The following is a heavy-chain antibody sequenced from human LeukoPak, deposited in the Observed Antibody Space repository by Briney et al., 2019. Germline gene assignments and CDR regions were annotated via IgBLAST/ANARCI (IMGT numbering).Heavy chain of an antibody. V-gene: IGHV3-74*01. Sequence: GGSLSLSCAASGFTFSSYWMHWVRQAPGKGLVWVSRINSDGSSTSYADSVKGRITISRDNAKNTLYLQMNSLRAEDTAVYYCARDIRWFGTFDYWGQGTLVTVSS. CDR2: INSDGSST. CDR3: ARDIRWFGTFDY. D-gene: IGHD3-10*01. J-gene: IGHJ4*02. CDR1: GFTFSSYW.